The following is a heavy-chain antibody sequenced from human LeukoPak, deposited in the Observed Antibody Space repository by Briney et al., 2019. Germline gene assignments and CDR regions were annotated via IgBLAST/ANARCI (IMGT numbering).Heavy chain of an antibody. Sequence: SETLSLTYTVSGASISSGSYYWSWIRQPAGKGLEWIGRIYTSGSTNYNPSLKSRVTISVDTSKNQFSLKLSSVTAADTAVYYCARGESSSSSLYYYYYYMDVWGKGTTVTVSS. CDR2: IYTSGST. CDR3: ARGESSSSSLYYYYYYMDV. J-gene: IGHJ6*03. V-gene: IGHV4-61*02. D-gene: IGHD6-6*01. CDR1: GASISSGSYY.